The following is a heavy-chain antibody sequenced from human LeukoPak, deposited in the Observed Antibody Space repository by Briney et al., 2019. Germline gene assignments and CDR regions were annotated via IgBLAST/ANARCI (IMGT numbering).Heavy chain of an antibody. CDR1: GYTFTSYD. J-gene: IGHJ5*02. CDR3: ARDGGWQYVDYAWRFDP. Sequence: ASVKVSCKASGYTFTSYDINWVRQATGQGLEWMGWVNPNSGNTGYAQKFQGGVTMTTDTSTSTAYMELRSLRSDDTAVYFCARDGGWQYVDYAWRFDPWGQGTLVTVSS. V-gene: IGHV1-8*01. D-gene: IGHD4-17*01. CDR2: VNPNSGNT.